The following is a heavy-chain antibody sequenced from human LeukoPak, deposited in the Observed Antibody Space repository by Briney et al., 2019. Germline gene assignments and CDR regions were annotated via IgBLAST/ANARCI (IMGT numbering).Heavy chain of an antibody. Sequence: SETLSLTCAVYGGSFSGYYWSWIRQPPGKGLEWIGVINHSGSTNYNPSLKSRVTISVDTSKNQFSLKLSSVTAADTAVYYCAGEYGMDVWGQGTTVTVSS. CDR1: GGSFSGYY. V-gene: IGHV4-34*01. CDR2: INHSGST. D-gene: IGHD3-10*01. CDR3: AGEYGMDV. J-gene: IGHJ6*02.